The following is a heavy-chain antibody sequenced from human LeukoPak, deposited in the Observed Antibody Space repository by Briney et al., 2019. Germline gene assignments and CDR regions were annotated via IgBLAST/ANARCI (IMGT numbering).Heavy chain of an antibody. V-gene: IGHV4-34*01. CDR2: INHGVST. D-gene: IGHD6-13*01. Sequence: PSETLSLTCAVYGGSFSGYFWSWIRQPPGKGLEWIGEINHGVSTNYNPSLKSRVTTSVDTSKNQFSLRLSSVTAADTAVYYCARGQQQLADYYYYYMDVWGKGTTVTVSS. CDR3: ARGQQQLADYYYYYMDV. J-gene: IGHJ6*03. CDR1: GGSFSGYF.